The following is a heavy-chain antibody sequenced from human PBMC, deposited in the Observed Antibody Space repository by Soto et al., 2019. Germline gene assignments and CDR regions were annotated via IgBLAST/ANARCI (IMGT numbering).Heavy chain of an antibody. Sequence: GGSLILSCAASGFTFSSYGMHWVRQAPGKGLEWVAVISYDGSNKYYADSVKGRFTISRDNSKNTLYLQMNGLRAEDTAVYYCARILQLGDYAYYYYGMDVWGQGTTVTVSS. V-gene: IGHV3-30*03. J-gene: IGHJ6*02. CDR2: ISYDGSNK. D-gene: IGHD4-17*01. CDR3: ARILQLGDYAYYYYGMDV. CDR1: GFTFSSYG.